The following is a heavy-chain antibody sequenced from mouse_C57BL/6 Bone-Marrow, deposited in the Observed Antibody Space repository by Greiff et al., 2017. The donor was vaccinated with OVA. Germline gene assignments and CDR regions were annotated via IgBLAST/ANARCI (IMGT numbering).Heavy chain of an antibody. D-gene: IGHD1-1*01. CDR3: ARDYYGSSLFAY. J-gene: IGHJ3*01. Sequence: DVQLQESGPGLVKPSQSLSLTCSVTGYSITSGYYWNWIRQFPGNKLEWMGYISYDGSNNYNPSLKNRISITRDTSKNQFFLKLNSVTTEDTATYYCARDYYGSSLFAYWGQGTLVTVSA. CDR2: ISYDGSN. V-gene: IGHV3-6*01. CDR1: GYSITSGYY.